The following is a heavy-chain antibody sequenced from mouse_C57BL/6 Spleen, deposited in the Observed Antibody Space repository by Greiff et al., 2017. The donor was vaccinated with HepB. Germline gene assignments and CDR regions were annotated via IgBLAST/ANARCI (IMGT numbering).Heavy chain of an antibody. CDR2: INPNNGGT. V-gene: IGHV1-22*01. Sequence: EVQLQQSGPELVKPGASVKMSCKASGYTFTDYNMHWVKQSHGKSLEWIGYINPNNGGTSYNQKFKGKATLTVNKSSSTAYMELRSLTSEDSAVYYWASEIYYGKRGDYWGQGTTLTVSS. J-gene: IGHJ2*01. D-gene: IGHD2-1*01. CDR1: GYTFTDYN. CDR3: ASEIYYGKRGDY.